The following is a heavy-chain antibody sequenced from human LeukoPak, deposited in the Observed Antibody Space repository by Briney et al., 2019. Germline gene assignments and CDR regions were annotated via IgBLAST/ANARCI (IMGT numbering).Heavy chain of an antibody. J-gene: IGHJ4*02. Sequence: KTSETLSLTCTVSGGSISSSSYYWGWIRQPPGKGLEWIGSIYYSGSTYYNPSLKSRVTISVDTSKNQFSLKLSSVTAADTAVYYCARGLSSGWYFDYWGQGTLVTVSS. CDR2: IYYSGST. V-gene: IGHV4-39*01. CDR1: GGSISSSSYY. D-gene: IGHD6-19*01. CDR3: ARGLSSGWYFDY.